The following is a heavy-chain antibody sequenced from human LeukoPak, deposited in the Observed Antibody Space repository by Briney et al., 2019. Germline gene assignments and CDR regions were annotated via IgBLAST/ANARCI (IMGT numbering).Heavy chain of an antibody. CDR1: GYTFTSYG. D-gene: IGHD2-2*01. CDR3: ARGGDPGFSGIAEYCSSTSCYYPYMDV. V-gene: IGHV1-18*01. Sequence: GASVKVSCKASGYTFTSYGISWVRQAPGQGLERMGWISAYNGNTNYEQQLQGRLTMTTDTSTSTPYMELRSLRSDDTAVYYCARGGDPGFSGIAEYCSSTSCYYPYMDVWGKGTTVTVSS. J-gene: IGHJ6*03. CDR2: ISAYNGNT.